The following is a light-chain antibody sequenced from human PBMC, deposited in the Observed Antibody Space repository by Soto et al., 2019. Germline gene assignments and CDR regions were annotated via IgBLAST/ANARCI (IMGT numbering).Light chain of an antibody. CDR1: SSDVGGYSY. Sequence: QSALTQPRSVSGSPGQSVTISCTGTSSDVGGYSYVSWYQQHPGKAPKLMIYDVSKRPSGVPDRFSGSKSGNTASLTISGLQAEDEADYYCNSQTSSGIRVFGTGTQLTVL. CDR3: NSQTSSGIRV. J-gene: IGLJ1*01. CDR2: DVS. V-gene: IGLV2-11*01.